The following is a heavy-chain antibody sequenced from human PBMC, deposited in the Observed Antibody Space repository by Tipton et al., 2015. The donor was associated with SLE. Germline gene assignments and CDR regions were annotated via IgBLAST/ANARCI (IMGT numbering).Heavy chain of an antibody. CDR2: IWFDGIKK. CDR3: ARQNDDRNAFDI. J-gene: IGHJ3*02. V-gene: IGHV3-33*01. D-gene: IGHD1-1*01. Sequence: SLRLSCATSGFTLRSYDMHWVRQAPGKGLEWVALIWFDGIKKYFADSVKGRFTISRDTSTNTLYLQMNSLRAEDTAVYYCARQNDDRNAFDIWGQGTRVTVSS. CDR1: GFTLRSYD.